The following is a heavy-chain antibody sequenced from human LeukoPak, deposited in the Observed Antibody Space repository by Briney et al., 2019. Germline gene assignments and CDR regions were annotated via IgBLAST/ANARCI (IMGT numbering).Heavy chain of an antibody. J-gene: IGHJ4*02. V-gene: IGHV4-59*01. D-gene: IGHD6-19*01. CDR1: GGSISSYY. CDR3: ARRSGWNYYFDY. CDR2: IYYSGST. Sequence: SETLSLTCTVSGGSISSYYWSWIRQPPGKGLEWIGYIYYSGSTNYNPSLKSRVTISVDTSKNQFSLKLSSVTAADTAVYYCARRSGWNYYFDYWGQGTLVTVSS.